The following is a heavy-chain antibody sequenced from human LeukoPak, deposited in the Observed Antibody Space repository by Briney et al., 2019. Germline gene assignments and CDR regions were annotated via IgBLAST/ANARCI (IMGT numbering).Heavy chain of an antibody. V-gene: IGHV3-23*01. Sequence: GGSLRLSCAASGFTFSSYWMTWVRQAPGKGLEWVSAISGSGGNTYYADSVKGRFTISRDNSKNTVYLQMKSLRAEDTAVYYCAKDLRAAAADYWGQGTLVTVSS. J-gene: IGHJ4*02. CDR2: ISGSGGNT. CDR1: GFTFSSYW. D-gene: IGHD6-13*01. CDR3: AKDLRAAAADY.